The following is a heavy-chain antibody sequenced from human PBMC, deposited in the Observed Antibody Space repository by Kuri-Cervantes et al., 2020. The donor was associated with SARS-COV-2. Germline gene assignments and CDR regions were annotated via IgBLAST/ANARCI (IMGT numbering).Heavy chain of an antibody. D-gene: IGHD6-6*01. CDR1: GYTFTSYY. Sequence: ASVKVSCKASGYTFTSYYMHWLRQAPGQGLEWMGIINPSGCSISYAQKFQGRVTMTRDTSTSTVYMELSSLRSEDTAVYYCARSSSPNVGAFDYWGQGTLVTVSS. J-gene: IGHJ4*02. CDR2: INPSGCSI. V-gene: IGHV1-46*01. CDR3: ARSSSPNVGAFDY.